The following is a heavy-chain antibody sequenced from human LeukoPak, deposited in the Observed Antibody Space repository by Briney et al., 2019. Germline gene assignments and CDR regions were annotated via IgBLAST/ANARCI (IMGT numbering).Heavy chain of an antibody. CDR2: IYYSGST. Sequence: SETLSLTCTVSGGSISSYYWSWIRQPPGKGLEWIGYIYYSGSTNYNPSLKSRVTISVDTSKNQFSLKLSSVTAADTAVYSCARLLDNDISGDPDTFDVWGQGTTVIVSS. D-gene: IGHD3-22*01. CDR1: GGSISSYY. J-gene: IGHJ3*01. CDR3: ARLLDNDISGDPDTFDV. V-gene: IGHV4-59*01.